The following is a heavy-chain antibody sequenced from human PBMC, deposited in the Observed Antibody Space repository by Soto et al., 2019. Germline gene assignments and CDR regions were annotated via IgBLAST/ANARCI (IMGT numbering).Heavy chain of an antibody. CDR3: ARDKVVSGVDSSSRSSLGY. J-gene: IGHJ4*02. D-gene: IGHD6-13*01. Sequence: QVQLVESGGGVVQPGRSLRLSCAASGFTFSSYGMHWVRQAPGKGLEWVAVIWYDGSNKYYADSVKGRFTISRDNSKNTLYLQMNSLRAEDTAVYYCARDKVVSGVDSSSRSSLGYWGQGTLVTVSS. V-gene: IGHV3-33*01. CDR1: GFTFSSYG. CDR2: IWYDGSNK.